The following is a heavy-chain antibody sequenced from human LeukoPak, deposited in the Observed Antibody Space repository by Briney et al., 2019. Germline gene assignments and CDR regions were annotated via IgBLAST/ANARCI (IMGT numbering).Heavy chain of an antibody. V-gene: IGHV4-31*03. D-gene: IGHD2-21*02. CDR3: AREGSGDSAGYYFDY. CDR2: IYYSGST. J-gene: IGHJ4*02. CDR1: GGSISSGGYY. Sequence: SQTLSLTCTVSGGSISSGGYYWSWIRQHPGKGLEWIGYIYYSGSTYYNPSLKSRVTISVDTSKNQFSLKLSSVTAADTAVYYCAREGSGDSAGYYFDYWAREPWSPSPQ.